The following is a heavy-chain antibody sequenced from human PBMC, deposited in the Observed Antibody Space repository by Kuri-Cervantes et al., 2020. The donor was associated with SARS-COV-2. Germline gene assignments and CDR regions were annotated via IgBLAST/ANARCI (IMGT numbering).Heavy chain of an antibody. CDR3: ARDRQLEQGGAFDI. Sequence: ASVKVSCKASGYTFTSYGISWVRRAPGQGLEWMGWISAYNGNTNYAQKLQGRVTMTTDTSTSTAYMELRSLRSDDTAVYYCARDRQLEQGGAFDIWGQGTMVTVSS. CDR2: ISAYNGNT. D-gene: IGHD1-1*01. V-gene: IGHV1-18*01. CDR1: GYTFTSYG. J-gene: IGHJ3*02.